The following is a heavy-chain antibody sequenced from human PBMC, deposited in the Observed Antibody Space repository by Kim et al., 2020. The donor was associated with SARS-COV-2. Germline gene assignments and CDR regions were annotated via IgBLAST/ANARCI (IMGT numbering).Heavy chain of an antibody. CDR2: INHSGST. V-gene: IGHV4-34*01. D-gene: IGHD2-2*02. CDR1: GGSFSGYY. J-gene: IGHJ6*02. Sequence: SETLSFTCAVYGGSFSGYYWSWIRQPPGKGLEWIGEINHSGSTNYNPSLKSRVTISVDTSKNQFSLKLSSVTAADTAVYYCARDSNIVVVPAAISGRYYYGMDVWGQGTTVTVSS. CDR3: ARDSNIVVVPAAISGRYYYGMDV.